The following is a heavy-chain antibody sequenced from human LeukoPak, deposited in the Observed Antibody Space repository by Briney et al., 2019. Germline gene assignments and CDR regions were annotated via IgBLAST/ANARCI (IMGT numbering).Heavy chain of an antibody. D-gene: IGHD3-16*01. V-gene: IGHV3-7*01. CDR3: ARYGLISRSRWLDP. J-gene: IGHJ5*02. Sequence: GGSLRLSCAASVDSFRVDWMRPGRQAPGKGLEWVAHIKQDGSEKYYVDSVKGRFIISRDNDKNSLCLQMNSLRGEDTAVYYCARYGLISRSRWLDPWGQGTLVTVSS. CDR1: VDSFRVDW. CDR2: IKQDGSEK.